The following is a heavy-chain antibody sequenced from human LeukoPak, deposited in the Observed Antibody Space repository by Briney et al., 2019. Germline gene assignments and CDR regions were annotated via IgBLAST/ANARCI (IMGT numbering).Heavy chain of an antibody. CDR1: GFTFSSYA. Sequence: GGSLRLSCAASGFTFSSYAMSWVRQAPGKGLEWVSSISTDDGSYIYYADSVKGRFTISRDNAKNSLYLQMNSLRVDDTAVYYCARGDNSNNHPFDYWAQGTLVTASS. V-gene: IGHV3-21*01. CDR2: ISTDDGSYI. D-gene: IGHD4-11*01. CDR3: ARGDNSNNHPFDY. J-gene: IGHJ4*02.